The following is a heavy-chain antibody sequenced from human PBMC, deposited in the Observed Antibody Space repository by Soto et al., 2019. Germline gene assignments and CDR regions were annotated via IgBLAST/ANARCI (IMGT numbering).Heavy chain of an antibody. CDR1: GYTFSSYG. CDR2: IXXXSXGX. D-gene: IGHD2-2*01. Sequence: GSVKVSCKTSGYTFSSYGITWVRQAPGQPLEWXGXIXXXSXGXXXAXXXKGRVSMTTDTSTTTAYMELRSLRSDDTAVYYCARVVPGAEAWFGPWGQGTLVTVYS. CDR3: ARVVPGAEAWFGP. V-gene: IGHV1-18*01. J-gene: IGHJ5*02.